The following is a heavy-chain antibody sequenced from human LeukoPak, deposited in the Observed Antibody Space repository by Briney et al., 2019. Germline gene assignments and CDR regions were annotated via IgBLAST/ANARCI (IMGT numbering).Heavy chain of an antibody. Sequence: GRSLRLSCAASGFTFSSYGMHWVRQAPGKGLEWVAVIWYDGSNKYYADSVKGRFTISRDNSKNTLYLQMNSLRAEDTAVYYCARDTVTDPYYYYGTDVWGQGTTVTVSS. CDR1: GFTFSSYG. CDR3: ARDTVTDPYYYYGTDV. V-gene: IGHV3-33*01. CDR2: IWYDGSNK. D-gene: IGHD4-11*01. J-gene: IGHJ6*02.